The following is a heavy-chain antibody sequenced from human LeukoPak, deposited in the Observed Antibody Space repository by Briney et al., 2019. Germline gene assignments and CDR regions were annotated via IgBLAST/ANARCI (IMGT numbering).Heavy chain of an antibody. CDR2: IYYSGST. CDR3: AKYSSGRLDY. J-gene: IGHJ4*02. Sequence: NSSETLSFTCTVSGGSISSYYWSWSPQPPGKGLEWIGYIYYSGSTNYNPSLKSRVTISVDTSKNQFSLKLSSVTAADTAVYYCAKYSSGRLDYWGQGTLVTVSS. CDR1: GGSISSYY. V-gene: IGHV4-59*08. D-gene: IGHD6-19*01.